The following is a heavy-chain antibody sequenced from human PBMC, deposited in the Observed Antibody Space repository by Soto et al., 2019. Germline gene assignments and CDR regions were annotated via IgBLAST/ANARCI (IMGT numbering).Heavy chain of an antibody. D-gene: IGHD4-4*01. J-gene: IGHJ4*02. CDR3: ARRYGYSFDY. V-gene: IGHV4-59*01. CDR2: IYYSGST. CDR1: GGSISSYY. Sequence: SETLSLTCTVAGGSISSYYWSWIRQPPGKGLEWIGYIYYSGSTNYNPSLKSRVTISVDTSKNHFSLNLSSVTAADTAVYYCARRYGYSFDYWGQGTLVTVSS.